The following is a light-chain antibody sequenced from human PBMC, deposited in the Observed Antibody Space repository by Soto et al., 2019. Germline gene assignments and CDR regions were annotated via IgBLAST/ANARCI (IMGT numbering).Light chain of an antibody. J-gene: IGKJ2*01. CDR2: DSS. Sequence: EIVLTQSPATLSLSPGERATLSCGASQSVSSSYLAWYQQKPGLAPRRLIYDSSSRATGITDRFSGSGSGTDFTLTNSRLEPEDFAVYYCQQYGSSPYTFDQGTKLEIK. CDR1: QSVSSSY. V-gene: IGKV3D-20*01. CDR3: QQYGSSPYT.